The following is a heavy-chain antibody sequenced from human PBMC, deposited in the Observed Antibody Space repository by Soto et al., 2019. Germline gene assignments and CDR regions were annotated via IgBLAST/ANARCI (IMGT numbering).Heavy chain of an antibody. Sequence: SETLSLTCAVYGGSFSGYYWSWIRQPPGKGLEWIGEINHSGSTNYNPSLKSRVTISVDTSKNQFSLKLSSVTAADTAVYYCARGLYSSGWYDYWGQGTLVTVSS. CDR3: ARGLYSSGWYDY. CDR1: GGSFSGYY. D-gene: IGHD6-19*01. CDR2: INHSGST. J-gene: IGHJ4*02. V-gene: IGHV4-34*01.